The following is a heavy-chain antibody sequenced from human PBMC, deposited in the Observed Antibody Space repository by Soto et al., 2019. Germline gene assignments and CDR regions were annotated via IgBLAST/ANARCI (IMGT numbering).Heavy chain of an antibody. J-gene: IGHJ4*02. D-gene: IGHD3-10*02. V-gene: IGHV1-69*13. CDR2: IIPIFGTA. CDR1: GGTFSSYA. Sequence: ASVKVSCKASGGTFSSYAISWVRQAPGQGLEWMGGIIPIFGTANYAQKFQGRVTITADESTSTAYMELSSLRSEDTAVYYCARDFVRGRVPFDHWGQGTLVTVSS. CDR3: ARDFVRGRVPFDH.